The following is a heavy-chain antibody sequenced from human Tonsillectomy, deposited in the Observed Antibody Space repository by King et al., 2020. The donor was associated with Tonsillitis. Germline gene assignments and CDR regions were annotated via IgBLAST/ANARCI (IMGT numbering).Heavy chain of an antibody. V-gene: IGHV3-11*05. CDR2: ISGSGTET. CDR3: ASLQK. CDR1: GFTFRDYH. J-gene: IGHJ4*02. Sequence: VQLVESGGGLVKPGGSLRLSCAASGFTFRDYHMTWVRQAPGKGLEWLAYISGSGTETNYADSVKGRFTISRDNAKNSLFLQMNSLSAEDTALYYCASLQKWGQGTLVTVSS.